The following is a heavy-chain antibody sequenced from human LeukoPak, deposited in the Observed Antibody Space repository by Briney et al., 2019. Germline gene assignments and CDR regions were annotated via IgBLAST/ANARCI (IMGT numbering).Heavy chain of an antibody. CDR1: GYSFTSYW. V-gene: IGHV5-51*01. D-gene: IGHD3-3*01. J-gene: IGHJ4*02. Sequence: PGESLKISCKGSGYSFTSYWIGWVRQMPGKGLEWMGIIYPGDSDTRYSPSFQGQVTISADKSISTAYLQWSSLKASDTAMYYCARQAYDFWSGPKYYFDCWGQGTLVTVSS. CDR3: ARQAYDFWSGPKYYFDC. CDR2: IYPGDSDT.